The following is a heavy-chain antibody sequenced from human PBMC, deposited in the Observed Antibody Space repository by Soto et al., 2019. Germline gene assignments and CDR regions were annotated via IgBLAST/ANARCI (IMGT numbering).Heavy chain of an antibody. J-gene: IGHJ4*01. CDR1: GFSFSDYA. CDR2: VSHAGNIK. D-gene: IGHD7-27*01. V-gene: IGHV3-30-3*01. Sequence: QVQLVESGGGVVQPGRSLRLSCAASGFSFSDYAMHWVRQAPGKGLEWVTLVSHAGNIKYYADSVKGRFTVSKDNSKNTLYLQMSTLGTEDTAVYYCSRGARTGDPLVGFDYWCPGILVTVS. CDR3: SRGARTGDPLVGFDY.